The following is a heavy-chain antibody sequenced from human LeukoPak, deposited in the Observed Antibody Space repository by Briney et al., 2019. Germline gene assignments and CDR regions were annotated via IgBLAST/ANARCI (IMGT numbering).Heavy chain of an antibody. J-gene: IGHJ3*02. CDR2: MNPNSGAI. Sequence: ASVTVSCKASGYTLTAYYMHWVRQAPGQGLEWMGWMNPNSGAINYAQKFQGRVTMTRDTSISTAYMDLSRLISDDTAVYYCARVSQSRVVAAFDIWGQGTMVTVSS. CDR3: ARVSQSRVVAAFDI. CDR1: GYTLTAYY. V-gene: IGHV1-2*02. D-gene: IGHD2-15*01.